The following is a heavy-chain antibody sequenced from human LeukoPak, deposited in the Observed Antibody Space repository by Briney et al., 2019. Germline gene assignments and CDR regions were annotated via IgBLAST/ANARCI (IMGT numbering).Heavy chain of an antibody. CDR2: IYTSGST. CDR3: ASADSYGPAYFDY. V-gene: IGHV4-61*02. Sequence: SETLSLTCTVSGGSISSGSYYWSWIRQPAGKGLEWIGRIYTSGSTNYNPSLKSRFTMSVDTSKNQFSLKLSSVTAADTAVYYCASADSYGPAYFDYWGQGTLVTVSS. D-gene: IGHD5-18*01. CDR1: GGSISSGSYY. J-gene: IGHJ4*02.